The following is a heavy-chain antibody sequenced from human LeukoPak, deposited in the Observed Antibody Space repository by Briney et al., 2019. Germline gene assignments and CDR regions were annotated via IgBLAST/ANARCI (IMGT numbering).Heavy chain of an antibody. V-gene: IGHV4-31*03. CDR3: AREVGAQYFDY. Sequence: SETLSLTCTVSGGSISSGGYYWSWIRQHPGKGLEWIGYIYYSGSTYYNPSLKSRVTISVDTSKNQFSLRLSSVAAADTAVYYCAREVGAQYFDYWGQGTLVTVSS. CDR2: IYYSGST. CDR1: GGSISSGGYY. J-gene: IGHJ4*02. D-gene: IGHD3-16*01.